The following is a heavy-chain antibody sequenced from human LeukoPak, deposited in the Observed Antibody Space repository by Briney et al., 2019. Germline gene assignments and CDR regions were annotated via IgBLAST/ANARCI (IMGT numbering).Heavy chain of an antibody. Sequence: PGASLRLSCAASGFTFRNYAMAWVRQAPGKGLEWVSSIRNFGETHYADSVRGRFIISRDNSQNTLYLQMNGLRAEDSALYYCANIPPFDYGDYAIRLDWGQGTLVTVSS. CDR3: ANIPPFDYGDYAIRLD. CDR1: GFTFRNYA. CDR2: IRNFGET. J-gene: IGHJ4*02. V-gene: IGHV3-23*01. D-gene: IGHD4-17*01.